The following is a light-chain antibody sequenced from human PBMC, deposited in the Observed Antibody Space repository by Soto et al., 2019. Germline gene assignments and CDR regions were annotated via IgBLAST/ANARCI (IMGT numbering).Light chain of an antibody. V-gene: IGLV8-61*01. CDR1: SGSVSTSYY. Sequence: QTVVTHEPSFSVSPGGTVTLTCGLSSGSVSTSYYPSWYQQTPGQAPRTLIYSTNTRSSGVPDRFSGSILGNKAALTITGAQADDESDYYCVLYMGSGIWVFGGATKVTVL. J-gene: IGLJ3*02. CDR2: STN. CDR3: VLYMGSGIWV.